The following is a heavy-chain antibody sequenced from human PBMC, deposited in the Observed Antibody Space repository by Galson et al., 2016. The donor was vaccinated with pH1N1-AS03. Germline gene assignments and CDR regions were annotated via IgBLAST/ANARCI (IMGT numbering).Heavy chain of an antibody. Sequence: SLRLSCAATGFIFRSYWMHWVRQAPGKGLVWVSRINSDGSSAIYADSVMGRFTISRDNAKNTLYLQMNSLRVEDTAVYYCARDLDDGYRADLGYWGQGTLVTVSS. D-gene: IGHD5-12*01. V-gene: IGHV3-74*01. CDR3: ARDLDDGYRADLGY. CDR1: GFIFRSYW. CDR2: INSDGSSA. J-gene: IGHJ4*02.